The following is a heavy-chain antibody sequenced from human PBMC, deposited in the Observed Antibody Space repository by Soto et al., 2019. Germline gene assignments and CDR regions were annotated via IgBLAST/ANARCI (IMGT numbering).Heavy chain of an antibody. CDR3: ARGGHSSGFDY. CDR2: IGTTSTYI. J-gene: IGHJ4*02. CDR1: GFTFSRHS. V-gene: IGHV3-21*01. Sequence: EVQLVESGGGLVEPGGSLRLACAASGFTFSRHSLNWVRQAPGKGLEWVSSIGTTSTYIYYADSVKGRFTITRDNGKKSRYLQMDSLRAEDTAEYYWARGGHSSGFDYWGQGTLVTASS. D-gene: IGHD6-19*01.